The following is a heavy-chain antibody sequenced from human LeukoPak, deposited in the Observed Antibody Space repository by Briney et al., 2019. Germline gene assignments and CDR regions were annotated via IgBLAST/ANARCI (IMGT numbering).Heavy chain of an antibody. Sequence: GGSLRLSCAASGFTFSSYVMSWVRQAPGKGLEWVSAISGSGGSTYYADSVKGRFTISRDNSKNTLYLQMNSLRAEDTAVYYCAKVPYDSSGYYYFDYWGQGTLVTVSS. CDR3: AKVPYDSSGYYYFDY. V-gene: IGHV3-23*01. J-gene: IGHJ4*02. CDR1: GFTFSSYV. D-gene: IGHD3-22*01. CDR2: ISGSGGST.